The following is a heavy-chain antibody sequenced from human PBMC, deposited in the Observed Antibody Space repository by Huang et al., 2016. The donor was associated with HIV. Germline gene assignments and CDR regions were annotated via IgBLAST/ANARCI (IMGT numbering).Heavy chain of an antibody. CDR1: GGSISSSSYY. V-gene: IGHV4-39*01. J-gene: IGHJ5*02. D-gene: IGHD6-13*01. CDR3: AAHGRIVGIPAAPLRFDP. CDR2: IYHSGPT. Sequence: QLQLQESGPGLVKPSETLSLTCTVSGGSISSSSYYWGWIRQPPGKGLEWIGSIYHSGPTYYKPSLKSGVTISVDPSRTQFSLKLSSVTAADTAVYYCAAHGRIVGIPAAPLRFDPWGQGTLVTVSS.